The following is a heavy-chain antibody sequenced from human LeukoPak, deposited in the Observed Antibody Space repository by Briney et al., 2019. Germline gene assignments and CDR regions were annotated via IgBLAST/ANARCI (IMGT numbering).Heavy chain of an antibody. J-gene: IGHJ4*02. CDR2: IYYSGST. Sequence: PSETLSLTCTVSGGSISSYYWSWIRQPPGKGLEWIGYIYYSGSTNYNPSLKSRVTISVDTSKNQFSLKLSSVTAADTAVYYCAREVGSGWYNIDYWGQGTLVTVSS. V-gene: IGHV4-59*01. D-gene: IGHD6-19*01. CDR3: AREVGSGWYNIDY. CDR1: GGSISSYY.